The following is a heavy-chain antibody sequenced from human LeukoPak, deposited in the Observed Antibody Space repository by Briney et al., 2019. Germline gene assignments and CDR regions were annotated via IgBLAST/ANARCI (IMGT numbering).Heavy chain of an antibody. J-gene: IGHJ4*02. CDR2: INAGDGNT. CDR1: GYTFTSYA. Sequence: ASVKVSCKASGYTFTSYAMHWVRQAPGQRLEWMGWINAGDGNTKYSQEFQGRVTITRDTSASTAYMELSSLRSEDMAVYYCARGVPGYSSGWYGYYWGQGTLVTVSS. V-gene: IGHV1-3*03. D-gene: IGHD6-19*01. CDR3: ARGVPGYSSGWYGYY.